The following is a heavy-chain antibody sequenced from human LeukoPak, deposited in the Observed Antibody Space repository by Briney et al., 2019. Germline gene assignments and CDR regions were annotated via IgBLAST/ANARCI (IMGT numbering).Heavy chain of an antibody. V-gene: IGHV3-7*01. CDR2: IKQDGSEK. J-gene: IGHJ4*02. CDR3: ASYSGYDYIDY. Sequence: GGSLRLSCAASGFTFDDYGMSWVRQAPGKGLEGVANIKQDGSEKYYVDSVKGRFTISRDNAKNSLYLQMNSLRAEDTAVYYCASYSGYDYIDYWGQGTLVTVSS. D-gene: IGHD5-12*01. CDR1: GFTFDDYG.